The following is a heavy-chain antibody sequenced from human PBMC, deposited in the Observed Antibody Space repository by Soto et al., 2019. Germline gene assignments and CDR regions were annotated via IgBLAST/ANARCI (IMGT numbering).Heavy chain of an antibody. Sequence: SETLSLTCTVSGGSISSGGYYWSWIRQHPGKGLEWIGYIYYSGSTYYNPSLKSRVTISVDTSKNQFSPKLSSVTAADTAVYYCARVIGQLWSQFDYWGQGTLVTVSS. D-gene: IGHD5-18*01. CDR2: IYYSGST. V-gene: IGHV4-31*03. J-gene: IGHJ4*02. CDR3: ARVIGQLWSQFDY. CDR1: GGSISSGGYY.